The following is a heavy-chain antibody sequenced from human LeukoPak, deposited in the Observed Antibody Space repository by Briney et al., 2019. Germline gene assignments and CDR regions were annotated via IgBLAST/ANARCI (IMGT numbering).Heavy chain of an antibody. CDR1: GFTFSSYA. V-gene: IGHV3-23*01. CDR2: ISGSGGST. D-gene: IGHD3-22*01. CDR3: AKRYRYYDSSGYYGIDY. Sequence: GGSLRLSCAASGFTFSSYAMSWVRQAPGKGLEWVSAISGSGGSTYYADSVKGRFTISRDNSKNTLYLQMNSLRAEDTAVYYCAKRYRYYDSSGYYGIDYWGQGTLVTVSS. J-gene: IGHJ4*02.